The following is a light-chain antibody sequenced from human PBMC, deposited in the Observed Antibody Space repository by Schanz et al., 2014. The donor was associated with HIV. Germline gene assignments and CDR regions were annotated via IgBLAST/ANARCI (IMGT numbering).Light chain of an antibody. CDR1: SSDVGSYNL. Sequence: QSALTQPASVSGSPGQSITISCTGTSSDVGSYNLVSWYQQHPGKAPKLMIYEADKRPSGVSPRFSGSRSGNTASLTISGLQADDEADYYCYSYVGTTAVVFGGGTKLTVL. CDR2: EAD. V-gene: IGLV2-23*01. J-gene: IGLJ2*01. CDR3: YSYVGTTAVV.